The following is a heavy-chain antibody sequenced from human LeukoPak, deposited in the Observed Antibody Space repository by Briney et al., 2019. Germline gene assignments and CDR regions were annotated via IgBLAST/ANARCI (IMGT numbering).Heavy chain of an antibody. Sequence: GGSLRLSCAASGFTFSSYSMSWVRQAPGKGLEWVANIKQDGSEKNYVGSVKGRFTIARDNSKNTLYLQMNSLRAEDTAVYYCAKGLAVAGSSNWFDPWGQGTLVTVSS. J-gene: IGHJ5*02. CDR1: GFTFSSYS. D-gene: IGHD6-19*01. CDR3: AKGLAVAGSSNWFDP. V-gene: IGHV3-7*03. CDR2: IKQDGSEK.